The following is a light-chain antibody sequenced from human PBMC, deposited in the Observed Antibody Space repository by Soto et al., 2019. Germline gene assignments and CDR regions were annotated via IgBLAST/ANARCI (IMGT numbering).Light chain of an antibody. CDR2: AAS. CDR1: QGIDTS. V-gene: IGKV1-9*01. CDR3: QQLHGYPIT. Sequence: ILVTQSPSSLSASVVSRVTITCRASQGIDTSLAWYQQKPGKAPKLLIYAASNFQSGVPSRFSGSGSGTHFTLTISSLQPEDFATYYCQQLHGYPITFGQGTRLEIK. J-gene: IGKJ5*01.